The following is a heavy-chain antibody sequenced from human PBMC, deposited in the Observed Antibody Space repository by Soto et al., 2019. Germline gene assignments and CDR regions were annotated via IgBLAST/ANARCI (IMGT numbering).Heavy chain of an antibody. CDR2: MNPNSGNT. CDR3: ARDGEAGTWYYYYYGMDV. J-gene: IGHJ6*02. CDR1: GYTFTSYD. Sequence: ASVKVSCKASGYTFTSYDINWVRQATGQGXEWMGWMNPNSGNTGYAQKFQGRVTMTRNTSISTAYMELSSLRSEDTAVYYCARDGEAGTWYYYYYGMDVWGQGTTVTVSS. D-gene: IGHD6-19*01. V-gene: IGHV1-8*01.